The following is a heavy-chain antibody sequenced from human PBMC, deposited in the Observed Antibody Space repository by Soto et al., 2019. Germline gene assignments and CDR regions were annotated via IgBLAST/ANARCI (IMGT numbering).Heavy chain of an antibody. Sequence: QVQLVQSGDEVKKPGASVKVSCKASGYPFTSYGISCVRQAPGQGLEWLGWISTYTGNTKYAKNLQGRVTMTTDTCTSTGYMELRSLGLYDTAVFYCAREMVRGVGSAYWGQGPLVTVSA. J-gene: IGHJ4*02. CDR3: AREMVRGVGSAY. CDR2: ISTYTGNT. D-gene: IGHD3-10*01. V-gene: IGHV1-18*01. CDR1: GYPFTSYG.